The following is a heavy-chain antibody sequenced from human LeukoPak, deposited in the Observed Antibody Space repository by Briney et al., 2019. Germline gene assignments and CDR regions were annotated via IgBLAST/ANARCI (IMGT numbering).Heavy chain of an antibody. J-gene: IGHJ4*02. CDR1: GVSITNNHY. V-gene: IGHV4-4*02. CDR2: ILHSGIA. Sequence: SGTLSLTCAVSGVSITNNHYWTWVRQPPGKGLEWIADILHSGIANYNPSLKSRVTISMDKSKNQFSLTLTSVTAADTAVYYCAGGGEAWELLGYWGQGTLVTVSS. CDR3: AGGGEAWELLGY. D-gene: IGHD3-10*01.